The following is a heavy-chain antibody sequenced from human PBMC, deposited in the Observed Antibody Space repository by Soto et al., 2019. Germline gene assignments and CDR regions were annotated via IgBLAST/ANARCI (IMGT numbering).Heavy chain of an antibody. D-gene: IGHD2-15*01. CDR2: ISGSGGST. J-gene: IGHJ6*02. Sequence: GGSLRLSCAASGFTFSSYAMSWVRQAPGKGLEWVSAISGSGGSTYYADSVKGRFTISRDNSKNTLYLQMNSLRAEDTAVYYCASPPFYCSGGSCTTPTSYYYGMDVWGQGTTVTVSS. CDR3: ASPPFYCSGGSCTTPTSYYYGMDV. CDR1: GFTFSSYA. V-gene: IGHV3-23*01.